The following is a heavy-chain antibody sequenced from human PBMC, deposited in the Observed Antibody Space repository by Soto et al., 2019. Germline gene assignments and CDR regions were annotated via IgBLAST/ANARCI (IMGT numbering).Heavy chain of an antibody. Sequence: GGSLRDSRAGPGFIAGSSYIRRGPPAPGKGLEWVSFIYSGGNTYYADSVKGRFSISRDNSKNTLYLQMNSLRAEDTAVYYCTRAVEYPYFFDYWGQGAQVTVSS. D-gene: IGHD2-2*01. CDR2: IYSGGNT. J-gene: IGHJ4*02. CDR1: GFIAGSSY. CDR3: TRAVEYPYFFDY. V-gene: IGHV3-66*01.